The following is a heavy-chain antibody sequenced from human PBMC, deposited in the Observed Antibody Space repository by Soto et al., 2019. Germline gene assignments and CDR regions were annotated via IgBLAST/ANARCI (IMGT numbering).Heavy chain of an antibody. J-gene: IGHJ4*02. V-gene: IGHV3-33*01. CDR1: GFTFSSYG. CDR2: IWYDGSNK. Sequence: QVQLVESGGGVVQPGRSLRLSCAASGFTFSSYGMHWLRQAPGKGLEWVAVIWYDGSNKYYADSVKGRFTISRDNSKNTLYLQMNSLRAEDTAVYYCAREVGATGYFDYWGQGTLVTVSS. CDR3: AREVGATGYFDY. D-gene: IGHD1-26*01.